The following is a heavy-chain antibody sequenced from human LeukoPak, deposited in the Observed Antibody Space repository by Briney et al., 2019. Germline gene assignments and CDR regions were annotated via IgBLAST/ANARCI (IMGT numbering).Heavy chain of an antibody. V-gene: IGHV3-7*01. CDR3: ASGRHDFVQ. CDR2: INLDGSEV. J-gene: IGHJ4*01. CDR1: GFAFTTYW. Sequence: GGSLRLSCAASGFAFTTYWMTWVRQAPGKGLEWVANINLDGSEVHYVDSLKDRFTISRDNARNSLSLQMNSLRAEDTAVYYCASGRHDFVQWGHGTLVTVSS. D-gene: IGHD3-16*01.